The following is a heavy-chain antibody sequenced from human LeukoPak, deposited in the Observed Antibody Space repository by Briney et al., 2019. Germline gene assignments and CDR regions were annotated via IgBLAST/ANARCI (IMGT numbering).Heavy chain of an antibody. Sequence: ASVKVSCKTSGYTFIGYYIYWVRQAPGQGLEWMGWINPNSGDTHYSQNFQGRVTLTSGTSIGTAYMELSRLISDDTAFYYCAREESCSTPSCSLDYWGQGTLVTVSS. CDR1: GYTFIGYY. D-gene: IGHD2-2*01. J-gene: IGHJ4*02. CDR2: INPNSGDT. V-gene: IGHV1-2*02. CDR3: AREESCSTPSCSLDY.